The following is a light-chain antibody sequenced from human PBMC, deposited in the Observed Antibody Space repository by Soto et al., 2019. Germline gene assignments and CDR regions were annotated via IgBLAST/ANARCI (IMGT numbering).Light chain of an antibody. CDR3: SSYVGNNNLV. Sequence: QSVLTQPASVSGSPGQSITISCTGTSSDIGDYNYVSWYQQHPGKAPKVIIYEVYKRPSGVPDRFSGSKSGKTASLTVSGLQADDEADYYCSSYVGNNNLVFGGGTKLTVL. CDR1: SSDIGDYNY. CDR2: EVY. V-gene: IGLV2-8*01. J-gene: IGLJ3*02.